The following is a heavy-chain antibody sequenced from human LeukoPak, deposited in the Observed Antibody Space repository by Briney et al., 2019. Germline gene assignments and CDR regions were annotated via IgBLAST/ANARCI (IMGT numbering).Heavy chain of an antibody. CDR1: GGTFSSYA. V-gene: IGHV1-69*04. CDR2: IIPILGIA. D-gene: IGHD2-15*01. CDR3: ARAGLCSGGSCYEYYFDY. J-gene: IGHJ4*02. Sequence: VKVSCKASGGTFSSYAISWVRQPPGQGLEWMGRIIPILGIANYAQKFQGRVTITADKSTSTAYMELSSLRSEDTAVYYCARAGLCSGGSCYEYYFDYWGQGTLVTVSS.